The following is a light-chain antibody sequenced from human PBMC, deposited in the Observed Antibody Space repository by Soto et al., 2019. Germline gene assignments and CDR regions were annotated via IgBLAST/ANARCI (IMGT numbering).Light chain of an antibody. J-gene: IGKJ2*01. Sequence: EMVLTQSPGTLSLSPGERATLSCRASQSVSSSYLAWYQQKPGQAPRLLIYGASRRATGIPERFSGSGSGTDFTLTISRLEPEDFAVYYCQQYGSSPYTFGQGTKLEIK. CDR1: QSVSSSY. CDR2: GAS. CDR3: QQYGSSPYT. V-gene: IGKV3-20*01.